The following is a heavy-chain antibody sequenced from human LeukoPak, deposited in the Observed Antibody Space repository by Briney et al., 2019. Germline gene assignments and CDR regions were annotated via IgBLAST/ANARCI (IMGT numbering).Heavy chain of an antibody. V-gene: IGHV3-7*01. CDR1: GFTFSSYW. D-gene: IGHD6-13*01. Sequence: PGGSLRLSCAASGFTFSSYWMSWVRQAPGKGLEWVANIKQDGSEKYYVDSVKGRFTISRDNAKNSLYLQMNSLRAEDTAVYYCARESVETTPFGSSSWYGELYYFDYWGHGTLVTVSS. J-gene: IGHJ4*01. CDR3: ARESVETTPFGSSSWYGELYYFDY. CDR2: IKQDGSEK.